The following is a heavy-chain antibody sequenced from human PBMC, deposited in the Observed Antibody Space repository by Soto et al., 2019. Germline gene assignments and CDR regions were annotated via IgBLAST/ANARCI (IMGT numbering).Heavy chain of an antibody. D-gene: IGHD1-26*01. CDR2: MYRGDDK. Sequence: QITLKESGPTLVKPTQTLTLTCTFSGFSLSNSGVGVGWIRQPPGKALEWLALMYRGDDKRYNPSLKSRVTNTDDNPKNQVGFTVTNRGPVDTATYYCAHPCATGAYWESFAFWGQGTLVTVSS. J-gene: IGHJ4*02. V-gene: IGHV2-5*02. CDR1: GFSLSNSGVG. CDR3: AHPCATGAYWESFAF.